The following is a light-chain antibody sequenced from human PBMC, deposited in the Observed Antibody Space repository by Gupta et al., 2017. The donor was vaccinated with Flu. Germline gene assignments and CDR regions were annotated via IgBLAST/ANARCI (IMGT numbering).Light chain of an antibody. V-gene: IGKV3-11*01. CDR3: QQRGNWPYT. CDR2: DAS. Sequence: EIVLTQSPATLSLSPGEGATLSCRASQSVSSYLAWYQQKPGQPPRLLIYDASNRATGIPARFSGSGSGTDFTLTISILEPEDVALYYCQQRGNWPYTFGQGTKLEIK. J-gene: IGKJ2*01. CDR1: QSVSSY.